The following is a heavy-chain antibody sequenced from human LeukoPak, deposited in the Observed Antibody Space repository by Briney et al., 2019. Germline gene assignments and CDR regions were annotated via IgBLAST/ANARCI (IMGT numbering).Heavy chain of an antibody. CDR3: ARQDGSGIYYFDN. J-gene: IGHJ4*02. D-gene: IGHD3-10*01. V-gene: IGHV5-51*01. CDR2: IYPGDSDT. CDR1: GYIFTFYW. Sequence: GESLKISCKGSGYIFTFYWIAWVRQMSGKGLEWMGIIYPGDSDTRYSPSSQGQVSISADKSINTAYLQWSSLEASDTAIYYCARQDGSGIYYFDNWGQGTLVTVSS.